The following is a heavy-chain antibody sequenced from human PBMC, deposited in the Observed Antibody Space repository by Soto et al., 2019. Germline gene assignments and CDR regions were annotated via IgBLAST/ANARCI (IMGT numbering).Heavy chain of an antibody. J-gene: IGHJ5*02. CDR2: INAGNGNT. V-gene: IGHV1-3*01. CDR3: ASGVAGPLHWFDP. D-gene: IGHD6-19*01. Sequence: VASVKVSCKASGYTFTSYAMHWVRQAPGQRLEWMGWINAGNGNTKYSQKFQGRVTITRDTSASTAYMELSSLRSEDTAVYYCASGVAGPLHWFDPWGQGTLVPVSS. CDR1: GYTFTSYA.